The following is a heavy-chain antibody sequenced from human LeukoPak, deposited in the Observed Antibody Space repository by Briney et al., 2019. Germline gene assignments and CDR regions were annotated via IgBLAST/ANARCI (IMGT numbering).Heavy chain of an antibody. V-gene: IGHV1-24*01. Sequence: GASVKVSCKVSGYTLTELSMHWVRQAPGKGLEWMGGFDPEDGETIYAQKFQGRVTMTEDTSTDTAYMELSGLRSEDTAVYYCATDGEAAAGTFDPWGQGTLVTVSS. CDR2: FDPEDGET. CDR1: GYTLTELS. J-gene: IGHJ5*02. D-gene: IGHD6-13*01. CDR3: ATDGEAAAGTFDP.